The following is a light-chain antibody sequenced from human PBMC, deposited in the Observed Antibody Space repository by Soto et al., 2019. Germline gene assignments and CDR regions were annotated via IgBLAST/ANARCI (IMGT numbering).Light chain of an antibody. CDR1: QGVSSRY. V-gene: IGKV3-20*01. Sequence: EIVLTQSPGTLSLSPGERATLSCRASQGVSSRYLAWYQQKPGQAPRLLIYDTSNRATGIPDRFSGSGSGTDFTLTISRLEPEDFAVYYCQLYGGSPLYTFGQGTKLEI. CDR2: DTS. J-gene: IGKJ2*01. CDR3: QLYGGSPLYT.